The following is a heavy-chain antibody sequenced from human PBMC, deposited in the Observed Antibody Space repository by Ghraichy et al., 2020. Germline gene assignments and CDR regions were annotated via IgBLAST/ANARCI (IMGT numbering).Heavy chain of an antibody. Sequence: SGPTLVKPTQTLTLTCTFSGFSLSTSGMCVSWIRQPPGKALEWLARIDWDDDKYYSTSLKTRLTISKDTSKNQVVLTMTNMDPVDTATYFCARMQSTAVPTEGFYFDYWGQGTLVTVSS. CDR3: ARMQSTAVPTEGFYFDY. V-gene: IGHV2-70*11. J-gene: IGHJ4*02. CDR1: GFSLSTSGMC. CDR2: IDWDDDK. D-gene: IGHD6-19*01.